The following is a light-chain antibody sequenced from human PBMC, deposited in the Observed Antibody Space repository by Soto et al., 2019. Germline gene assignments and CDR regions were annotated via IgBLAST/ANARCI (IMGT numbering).Light chain of an antibody. CDR2: GAS. CDR1: QSVSSSY. CDR3: QHYGTSFI. V-gene: IGKV3-20*01. Sequence: EIVLTQSTGTLSLSPGERATLSCRASQSVSSSYLAWYQQKPGQAPKLLIYGASTRATGIPDRFSGSGSGTDFTLTISRLEPEDFAVYYCQHYGTSFIFGPGTKVDIK. J-gene: IGKJ3*01.